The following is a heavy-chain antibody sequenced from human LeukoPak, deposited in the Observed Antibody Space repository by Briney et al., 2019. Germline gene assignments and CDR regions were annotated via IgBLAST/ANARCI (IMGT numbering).Heavy chain of an antibody. CDR3: AGTVAGLGNYYGMDV. D-gene: IGHD6-19*01. V-gene: IGHV3-48*01. J-gene: IGHJ6*02. CDR1: GFTFSSYS. Sequence: GGSLRLSCAASGFTFSSYSMNWVRQAPGKGLEWVSYISSSSSTIYYADSVKGRFTISRDNSKNTLYLQMNSLRAEDTAVYYCAGTVAGLGNYYGMDVWGQGTTVTVSS. CDR2: ISSSSSTI.